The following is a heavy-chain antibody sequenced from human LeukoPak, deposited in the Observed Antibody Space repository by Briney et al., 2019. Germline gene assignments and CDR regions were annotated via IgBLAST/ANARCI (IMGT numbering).Heavy chain of an antibody. J-gene: IGHJ5*02. CDR1: GFTFSSHT. V-gene: IGHV3-23*01. D-gene: IGHD6-19*01. CDR3: ARCTIGDGSGWCTWFAP. Sequence: GGSLRLSCAASGFTFSSHTMNWVRQAPGKGLQWVSSIRGGGAPVYADSVKGRFTISRDDFKSTVFLQMDSLRPEDTAVYYCARCTIGDGSGWCTWFAPWGQGTLVTVSS. CDR2: IRGGGAP.